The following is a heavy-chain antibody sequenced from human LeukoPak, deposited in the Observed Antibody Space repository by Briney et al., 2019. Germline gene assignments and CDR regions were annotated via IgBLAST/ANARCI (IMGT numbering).Heavy chain of an antibody. Sequence: PSETLSLTCAVSGGSISSGGYSWSWIRQPPGKGLEWIGYIYHSGSTYYNPSLKSRVTISVDRSKNQFSLKLSSVTPADTAVYFCARFSGGTENWSSPWGEGTLVSVSS. CDR2: IYHSGST. CDR1: GGSISSGGYS. J-gene: IGHJ5*02. CDR3: ARFSGGTENWSSP. V-gene: IGHV4-30-2*01. D-gene: IGHD1-26*01.